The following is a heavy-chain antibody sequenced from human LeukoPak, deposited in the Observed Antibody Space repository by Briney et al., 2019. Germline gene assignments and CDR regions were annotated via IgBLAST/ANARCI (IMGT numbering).Heavy chain of an antibody. CDR3: AREGVRAVLNY. J-gene: IGHJ4*02. V-gene: IGHV4-38-2*02. CDR2: IYHSGST. CDR1: GYSISSGYY. D-gene: IGHD3-10*01. Sequence: SETLSLTCTVSGYSISSGYYWGWIRQPPGKGLEWIGSIYHSGSTYYNPSLKSRVTISVDTSKNQFSLKLSSVTAADTAVYYCAREGVRAVLNYWGQGTLVTVSS.